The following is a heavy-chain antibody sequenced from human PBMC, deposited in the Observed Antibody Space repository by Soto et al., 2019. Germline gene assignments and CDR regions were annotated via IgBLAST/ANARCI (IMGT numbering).Heavy chain of an antibody. V-gene: IGHV4-39*02. CDR2: IYFDGTT. D-gene: IGHD2-15*01. CDR1: GVSINNNNYY. CDR3: AKVVVAATRHTDFDS. J-gene: IGHJ4*02. Sequence: QPQVQESSPGLVKPSETLSLNCTVSGVSINNNNYYWAWIRQPPGKCLAWIASIYFDGTTYYNPSLKSRVTISGDPSKNRFSLTLSSVTAADTAVYYCAKVVVAATRHTDFDSWGQGTLVTVSS.